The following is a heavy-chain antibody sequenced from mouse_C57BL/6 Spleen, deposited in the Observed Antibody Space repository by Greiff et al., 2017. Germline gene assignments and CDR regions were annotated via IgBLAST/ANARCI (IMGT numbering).Heavy chain of an antibody. J-gene: IGHJ2*01. CDR3: ARYGTWYYFDD. CDR1: GYTFTSYW. D-gene: IGHD4-1*01. CDR2: IDPSDSYT. V-gene: IGHV1-50*01. Sequence: QVQLQQPGAELVKPGASVKLSCKASGYTFTSYWMQWVKQRPGQGLEWIGEIDPSDSYTNYNQKFKGKATLTVDTSSSTAYMQRSSLTSEDSAVYYCARYGTWYYFDDWGQGTTRTVSS.